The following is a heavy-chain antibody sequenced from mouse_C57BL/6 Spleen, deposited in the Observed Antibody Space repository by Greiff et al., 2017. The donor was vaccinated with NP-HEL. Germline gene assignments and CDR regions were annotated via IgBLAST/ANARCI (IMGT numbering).Heavy chain of an antibody. CDR2: FYPGSGSI. V-gene: IGHV1-62-2*01. CDR3: ARREGGIYYGNEAMDD. D-gene: IGHD2-1*01. Sequence: QVHVKQSGAELVKPGASVKLSCKASGYTFTEYTIHWVKQRSGQGLEWIGWFYPGSGSIKYKEKFKDKATLTADKSSSTVYMELSRLTAEDSAVYYCARREGGIYYGNEAMDDWGQGTSVTVSS. J-gene: IGHJ4*01. CDR1: GYTFTEYT.